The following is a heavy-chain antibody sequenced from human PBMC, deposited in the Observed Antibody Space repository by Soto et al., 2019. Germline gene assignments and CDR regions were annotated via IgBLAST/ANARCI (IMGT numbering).Heavy chain of an antibody. Sequence: ASVKVSCKASGYTFTSYDTNWVRQATGQGLEWMGWMNPNSGNTGYAQKFQGRVTMTRNTSISTAYMELSSLRSEDTAVYYCAGGLDLYYYYYYMDVWGKGTTVTVSS. V-gene: IGHV1-8*01. CDR2: MNPNSGNT. CDR3: AGGLDLYYYYYYMDV. CDR1: GYTFTSYD. J-gene: IGHJ6*03. D-gene: IGHD3-9*01.